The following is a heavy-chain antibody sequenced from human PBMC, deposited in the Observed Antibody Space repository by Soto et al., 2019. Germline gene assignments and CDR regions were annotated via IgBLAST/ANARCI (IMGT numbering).Heavy chain of an antibody. D-gene: IGHD6-13*01. Sequence: SETLSLTCTVSGASISSAGYFWSWVRQHPGKGLEWIGYIYYSGIPYYNPSLQSRVTISLDTSTNQFSLRLNSVTAADTAMYYCAREIAAAGWGNYGMDVWGQGTTVTVSS. CDR3: AREIAAAGWGNYGMDV. CDR2: IYYSGIP. J-gene: IGHJ6*02. V-gene: IGHV4-31*03. CDR1: GASISSAGYF.